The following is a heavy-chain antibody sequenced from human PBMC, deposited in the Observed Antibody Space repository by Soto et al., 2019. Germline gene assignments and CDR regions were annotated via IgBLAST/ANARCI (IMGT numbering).Heavy chain of an antibody. J-gene: IGHJ4*02. V-gene: IGHV3-33*01. D-gene: IGHD3-10*01. CDR2: IWDDGKNR. CDR1: GFSLSAYG. CDR3: ARDRELGRTSPYFDF. Sequence: ESGGGVVQPGRSLRLSCAASGFSLSAYGIHWVRQAPGKGLEWVAVIWDDGKNRRYGDSVRGRFTVSSDNSKNSVYLQMDSLRVEDTAVYYCARDRELGRTSPYFDFWGQGTLVTVSS.